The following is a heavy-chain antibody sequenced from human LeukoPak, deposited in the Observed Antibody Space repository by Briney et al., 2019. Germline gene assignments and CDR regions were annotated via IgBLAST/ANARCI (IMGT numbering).Heavy chain of an antibody. Sequence: GGSLRLSCAASGFTFSSFWMSWVRQAPGKGLEWVANIKQDGSEKYYVDPVKGRFTISRDNAKNSLYLQMNSLRAEDTAVYYCARDPYGDYVSTSFDYWGQGTLVTVSS. CDR2: IKQDGSEK. V-gene: IGHV3-7*01. D-gene: IGHD4-17*01. CDR1: GFTFSSFW. J-gene: IGHJ4*02. CDR3: ARDPYGDYVSTSFDY.